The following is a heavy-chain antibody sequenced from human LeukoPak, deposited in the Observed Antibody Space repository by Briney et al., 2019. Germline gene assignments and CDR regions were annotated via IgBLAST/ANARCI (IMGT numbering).Heavy chain of an antibody. J-gene: IGHJ6*02. V-gene: IGHV1-69*04. Sequence: GSSVKVSCKASGGTFSSYAISWVRQAPGQGLGWMGRIIPILGIANYAQKFQGRVTITADKSTSTAYMELSSLRSEDTAVYYCARAPFHYGMDVWGQGTTVTVSS. CDR3: ARAPFHYGMDV. D-gene: IGHD2/OR15-2a*01. CDR2: IIPILGIA. CDR1: GGTFSSYA.